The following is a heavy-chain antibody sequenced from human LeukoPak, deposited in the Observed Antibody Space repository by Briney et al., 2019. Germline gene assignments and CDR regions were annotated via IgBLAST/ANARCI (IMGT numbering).Heavy chain of an antibody. D-gene: IGHD6-13*01. CDR3: ARDCDSSTCYDY. CDR2: IKQDGSEK. V-gene: IGHV3-7*01. CDR1: GFTFSNYW. J-gene: IGHJ4*02. Sequence: GGSLRLSCVASGFTFSNYWMAWVRQAPGKGLQWVANIKQDGSEKYHVESVRGRFTISRDNAKNSLYLQMNSLRAQDTAVYYCARDCDSSTCYDYWGQGTLVTVSS.